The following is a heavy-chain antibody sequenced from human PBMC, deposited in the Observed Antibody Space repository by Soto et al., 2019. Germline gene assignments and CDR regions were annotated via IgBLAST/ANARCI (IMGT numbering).Heavy chain of an antibody. CDR3: ARHNYGSGSTYFDY. Sequence: PSETLSLTCTVSGGSISSYYWSWIRQPPGKGLEWIGYIYYSGSTNYNPSLKSRVTISVDISKNQFSLKLNSMTAAYSAVYYCARHNYGSGSTYFDYWGQGTLVTVSS. CDR1: GGSISSYY. J-gene: IGHJ4*02. V-gene: IGHV4-59*08. CDR2: IYYSGST. D-gene: IGHD3-10*01.